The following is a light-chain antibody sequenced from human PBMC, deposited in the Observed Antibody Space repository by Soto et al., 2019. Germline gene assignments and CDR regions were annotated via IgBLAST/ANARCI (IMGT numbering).Light chain of an antibody. CDR3: QQYGSSPIT. J-gene: IGKJ5*01. V-gene: IGKV3D-20*01. Sequence: EIVLTQSPATLSLSPGERATLSCRASQSVSSYYLAWYQQKPGLAPRLLIYDASSRATGIPDRFSGSGSGTDFTLTISRLEPEGFAVYYCQQYGSSPITFGQGTRLEIK. CDR1: QSVSSYY. CDR2: DAS.